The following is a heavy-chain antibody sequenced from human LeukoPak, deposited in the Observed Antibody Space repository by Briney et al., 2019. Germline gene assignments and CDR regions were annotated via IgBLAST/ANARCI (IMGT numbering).Heavy chain of an antibody. Sequence: GGSLRLSCAASGFTFSSYAMTWVRQAPGKGLEWVSGISGSGDSAYCADSVKGRFTISRDNSKNTVNLQMDSLRIEDTAVYYCARASPPDGEVGSSLAYWGQGALVTVSS. J-gene: IGHJ4*02. D-gene: IGHD3-10*01. CDR1: GFTFSSYA. V-gene: IGHV3-23*01. CDR3: ARASPPDGEVGSSLAY. CDR2: ISGSGDSA.